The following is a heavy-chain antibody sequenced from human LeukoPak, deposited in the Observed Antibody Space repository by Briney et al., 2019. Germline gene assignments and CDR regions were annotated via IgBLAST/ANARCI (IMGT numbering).Heavy chain of an antibody. J-gene: IGHJ6*02. CDR2: MNPNSGNT. CDR3: ARGYSLGILGYYYGMDV. CDR1: GYTFTSYD. Sequence: ASVKVSRKASGYTFTSYDINWVRQATGQGLEWMGWMNPNSGNTGYAQKFQGRVTMTRNTSISTAYMELSSLRSEDTAVYYCARGYSLGILGYYYGMDVWGQGTTVTVSS. D-gene: IGHD2-15*01. V-gene: IGHV1-8*01.